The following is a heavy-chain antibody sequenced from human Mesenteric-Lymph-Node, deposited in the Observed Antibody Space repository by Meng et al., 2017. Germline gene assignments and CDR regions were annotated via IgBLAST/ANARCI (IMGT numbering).Heavy chain of an antibody. V-gene: IGHV3-7*01. CDR2: IKEDGSEE. CDR1: GFTFGNNW. Sequence: GGSLRLSCVVSGFTFGNNWMTWVRQAPGKGLEWVASIKEDGSEEYYVDSVKGRFTISRDNAKNSLYLQMNSLRVEDTAVYYCASGKDSHGYWGQGTLVTVSS. CDR3: ASGKDSHGY. J-gene: IGHJ4*02. D-gene: IGHD5-18*01.